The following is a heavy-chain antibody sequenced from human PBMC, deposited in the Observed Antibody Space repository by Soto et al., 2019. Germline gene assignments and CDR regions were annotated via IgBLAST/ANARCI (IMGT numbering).Heavy chain of an antibody. J-gene: IGHJ4*02. CDR2: IKQDGSEK. V-gene: IGHV3-7*01. D-gene: IGHD2-15*01. Sequence: EVQLVESGGGLVQPGGSLRLSCAASGFTFSSYWMSWVRQAPGKGLEWVANIKQDGSEKYYVDSVKGRFTISRDNAKKPLDLQMNSLKAEDTGGYYWAGWSRRWYEPYHLGYWGQGTLVTVSS. CDR1: GFTFSSYW. CDR3: AGWSRRWYEPYHLGY.